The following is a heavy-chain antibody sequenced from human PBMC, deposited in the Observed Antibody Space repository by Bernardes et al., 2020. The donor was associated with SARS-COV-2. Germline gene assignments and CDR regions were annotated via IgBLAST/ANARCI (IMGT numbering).Heavy chain of an antibody. CDR3: AKSFGGNSESADY. V-gene: IGHV3-9*01. J-gene: IGHJ4*02. CDR2: ISWNSGSI. D-gene: IGHD2-21*02. Sequence: SLRLSCAASGFTFDDYAMHWVRQAPGKGLEWVSGISWNSGSIGYADSVKGRFTISRDNAKNSLYLQMNSLRAEDTALYYCAKSFGGNSESADYWGQGTLVTVSS. CDR1: GFTFDDYA.